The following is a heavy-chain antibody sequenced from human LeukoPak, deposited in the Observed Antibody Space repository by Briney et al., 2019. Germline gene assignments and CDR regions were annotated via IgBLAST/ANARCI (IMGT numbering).Heavy chain of an antibody. CDR1: GFTVSSNY. Sequence: GGSLRLSCAASGFTVSSNYMSWVRQAPGKGLEWVSVTDRGGSTYYADPVKGRFTISRDNSESTLYLQMNSLRTEDTAVYYCGTTTLSATWNYWGQGTLVTVSS. V-gene: IGHV3-53*01. CDR2: TDRGGST. J-gene: IGHJ4*02. CDR3: GTTTLSATWNY. D-gene: IGHD3-16*02.